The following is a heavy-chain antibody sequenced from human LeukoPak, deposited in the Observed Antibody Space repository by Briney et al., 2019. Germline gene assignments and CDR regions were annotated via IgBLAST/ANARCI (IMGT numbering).Heavy chain of an antibody. V-gene: IGHV3-30*02. CDR1: GFTFSSYG. D-gene: IGHD6-13*01. CDR3: AKDCLAWDSSSWNFDY. Sequence: PGGSLRLSCAASGFTFSSYGMHWVRQAPGKGLEGVAFIRYDGSNKYYADSVKGRFTISRDNSKNTLYLQMNSLRAEDTAVYYCAKDCLAWDSSSWNFDYWGQGTLVTVSS. CDR2: IRYDGSNK. J-gene: IGHJ4*02.